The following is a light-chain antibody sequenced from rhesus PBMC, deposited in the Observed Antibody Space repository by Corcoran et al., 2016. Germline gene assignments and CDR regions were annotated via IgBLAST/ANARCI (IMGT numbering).Light chain of an antibody. CDR3: SAYAGSVSFYV. Sequence: QAAPTQSPSVSGSTGQSITIFCTGTSSDIGYSDSVSWYQQHPGKAPKLMIYEVSKRPSGVSDRFSGSKSGNTASLTISGLQAEDEADYYCSAYAGSVSFYVVGPGTRLAVL. CDR2: EVS. J-gene: IGLJ1*01. V-gene: IGLV2-19*02. CDR1: SSDIGYSDS.